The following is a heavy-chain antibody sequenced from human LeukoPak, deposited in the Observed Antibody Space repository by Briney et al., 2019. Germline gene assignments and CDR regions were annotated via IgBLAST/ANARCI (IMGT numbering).Heavy chain of an antibody. V-gene: IGHV4-59*01. Sequence: SETLSLTCTVSGGSISSYYWSWIRQPPGKGLEWIGYIYYSGSTNYNPSLKSRVTISVDTSKNRFSLKLSSVTAADTAVYYCARAARNYYDSSDIFDYWGQGTLVTVSS. CDR2: IYYSGST. CDR1: GGSISSYY. CDR3: ARAARNYYDSSDIFDY. J-gene: IGHJ4*02. D-gene: IGHD3-22*01.